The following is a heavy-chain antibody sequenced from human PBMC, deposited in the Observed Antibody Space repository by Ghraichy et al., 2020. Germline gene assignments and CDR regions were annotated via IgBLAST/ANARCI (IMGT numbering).Heavy chain of an antibody. CDR3: ARDFFSSITSPNYYYGMDV. J-gene: IGHJ6*02. V-gene: IGHV1-2*06. CDR1: GYTFTGYY. CDR2: INTNSGDT. D-gene: IGHD1-14*01. Sequence: ASVKVSCKASGYTFTGYYMNWVRQAPGQGLEWMGRINTNSGDTDYAQKFQGRVTMTRDTSITTAYMELSRLGSDDTAVYYCARDFFSSITSPNYYYGMDVWGQGTTVTVSS.